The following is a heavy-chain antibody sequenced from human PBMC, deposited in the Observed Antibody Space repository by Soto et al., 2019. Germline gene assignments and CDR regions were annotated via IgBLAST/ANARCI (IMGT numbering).Heavy chain of an antibody. CDR1: GGSISCGGYY. CDR2: IYYSGST. J-gene: IGHJ5*02. V-gene: IGHV4-31*03. Sequence: SETLSLTCTVSGGSISCGGYYWSWIRQHPGKGLEWIGYIYYSGSTYYNPSLKSRVTISVDTSKNQFSLKLSSVTAADTAVYYCARAKLVTRGASYNWFDPWGQGTLVTVSS. CDR3: ARAKLVTRGASYNWFDP. D-gene: IGHD6-6*01.